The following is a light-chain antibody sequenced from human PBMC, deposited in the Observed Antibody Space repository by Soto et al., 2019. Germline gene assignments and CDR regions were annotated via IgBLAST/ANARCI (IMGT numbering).Light chain of an antibody. CDR1: QDISTW. CDR3: LQHYSFPWT. J-gene: IGKJ1*01. V-gene: IGKV1-12*01. Sequence: DIQMTQSPSSLPASVGDRVTITCRASQDISTWLAWYQHEIGKAPKLLIYAASILHSGVPSRFSGTGSGTDFILTISSLQPEDFATYYCLQHYSFPWTFGQGTKVDIK. CDR2: AAS.